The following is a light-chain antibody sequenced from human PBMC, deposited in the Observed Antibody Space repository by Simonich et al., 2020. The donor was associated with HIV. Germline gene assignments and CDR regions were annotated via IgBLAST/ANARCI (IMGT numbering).Light chain of an antibody. CDR2: KAS. CDR1: QSIGSW. J-gene: IGKJ1*01. V-gene: IGKV1-5*03. CDR3: QQNNRYPVT. Sequence: DIQMTQSPSTLSASVGDRVTITCRASQSIGSWLAWYQQKPGKAPKLLIYKASSLESGVPSRFSGSGSGTEFTLTISSLQPDDFATYYCQQNNRYPVTFGQGTKVEIK.